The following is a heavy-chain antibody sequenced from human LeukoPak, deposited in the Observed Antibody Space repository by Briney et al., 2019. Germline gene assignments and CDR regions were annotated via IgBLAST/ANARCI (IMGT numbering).Heavy chain of an antibody. CDR3: VRSIDY. J-gene: IGHJ4*02. CDR2: ISPDGSGT. Sequence: GGSLRLSCVASGFTFSSYWMSWVRQAPGKGLEWAANISPDGSGTFYVDSVKGRFTISRDNAKNSLSLQMNSLRVVDTAIYYCVRSIDYWGQGTLVTVSS. CDR1: GFTFSSYW. V-gene: IGHV3-7*01.